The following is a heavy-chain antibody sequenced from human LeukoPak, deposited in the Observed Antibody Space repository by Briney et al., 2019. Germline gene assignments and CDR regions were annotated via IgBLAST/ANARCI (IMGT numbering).Heavy chain of an antibody. V-gene: IGHV4-59*08. CDR1: GGSIRSYY. CDR2: IYYSGST. J-gene: IGHJ4*02. Sequence: SETLSLTCTVSGGSIRSYYWGWIRQPPGEGLEWIGYIYYSGSTEYNPSLKSRVTISVDTSKNQFSLKVTSVTAADTAVYYCARHFSGAAAPLPFDFWGQGTLVTVSS. D-gene: IGHD6-13*01. CDR3: ARHFSGAAAPLPFDF.